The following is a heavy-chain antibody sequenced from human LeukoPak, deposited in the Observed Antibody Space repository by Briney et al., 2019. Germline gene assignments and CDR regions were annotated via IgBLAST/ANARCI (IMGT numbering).Heavy chain of an antibody. CDR2: IIPIFGTT. J-gene: IGHJ4*02. V-gene: IGHV1-69*05. CDR3: ARGDSGYDYGFDY. Sequence: GASVKVSCKASGGTFSTHGINWVRQAPGQGLEWMGGIIPIFGTTNYAQKFQGRVTITTDEPTSTGYMELRSPRSDDTAVYFCARGDSGYDYGFDYWGQGTLVTVSS. D-gene: IGHD5-12*01. CDR1: GGTFSTHG.